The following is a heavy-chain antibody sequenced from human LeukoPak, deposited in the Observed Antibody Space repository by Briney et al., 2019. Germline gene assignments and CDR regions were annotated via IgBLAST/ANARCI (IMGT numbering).Heavy chain of an antibody. CDR3: ARGGDYYDSSGFSAAVKH. V-gene: IGHV1-8*01. J-gene: IGHJ4*02. Sequence: ASVKVSCKASGSTFSNYDINWVRQATGQGLEWMGWMNPDSGDAGSAQKFQGRVVMTRDTSINTAYIELSSLRSEDTAVYYCARGGDYYDSSGFSAAVKHWGQGTLVIVSS. D-gene: IGHD3-22*01. CDR2: MNPDSGDA. CDR1: GSTFSNYD.